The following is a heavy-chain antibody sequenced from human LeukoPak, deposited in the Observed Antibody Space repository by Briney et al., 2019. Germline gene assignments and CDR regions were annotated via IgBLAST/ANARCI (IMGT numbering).Heavy chain of an antibody. D-gene: IGHD2-2*02. V-gene: IGHV3-30*02. J-gene: IGHJ4*02. Sequence: GGSLRLSCAASGFTFSTYDMHWVRQAPGKGLEWVAFIRYDASNKFYADSVKGRFTNSRDNSKNTLYLQMNSLRAEDTAVYYCAKDFGPIVVVPAAIPDYWGQGTLVTVSS. CDR2: IRYDASNK. CDR1: GFTFSTYD. CDR3: AKDFGPIVVVPAAIPDY.